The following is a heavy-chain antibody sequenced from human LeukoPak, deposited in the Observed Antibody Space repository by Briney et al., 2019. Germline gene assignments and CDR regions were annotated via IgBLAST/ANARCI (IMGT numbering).Heavy chain of an antibody. CDR3: ATSGSGIAAVGIADYFGF. D-gene: IGHD6-13*01. CDR1: GYTFTGYY. Sequence: ASVKVSCKASGYTFTGYYIHWVRQAPGQGLEWMGWINPNSGGTNYAQKFQGWVTMTRDTSTSTAYMELSRLTSDDTAVYYCATSGSGIAAVGIADYFGFWGQGTLVTVSS. V-gene: IGHV1-2*04. J-gene: IGHJ4*02. CDR2: INPNSGGT.